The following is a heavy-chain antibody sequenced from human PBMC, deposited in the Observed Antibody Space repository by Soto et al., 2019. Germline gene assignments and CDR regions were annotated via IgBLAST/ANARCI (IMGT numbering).Heavy chain of an antibody. D-gene: IGHD3-22*01. V-gene: IGHV4-59*13. CDR3: ARAVGNYDSSGYYGGGFDYFDY. J-gene: IGHJ4*02. CDR2: ISDSGST. CDR1: GGSISSYY. Sequence: QVQLQESGPGLVKPSETLSLTCTVSGGSISSYYWSWIRQPPGKGLEWIGYISDSGSTNYNPSLKSRDTMSVGTSRNQFSLELSSVTAADTAVYYCARAVGNYDSSGYYGGGFDYFDYWGQGTLVTVSS.